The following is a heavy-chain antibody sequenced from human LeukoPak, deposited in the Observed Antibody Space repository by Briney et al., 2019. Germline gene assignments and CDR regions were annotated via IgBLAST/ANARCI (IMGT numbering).Heavy chain of an antibody. J-gene: IGHJ4*02. V-gene: IGHV1-2*02. D-gene: IGHD2-2*02. Sequence: ASVKVSCKASGYTFTGYYMHWVRQAPGQGLEWMGWINPNSGGTNYAQKLQGRVTMTTDTSTSTAYMELRSLRSDDTAVYYCARDTTLLYCSSTSCYTGFLDYWGQGTLVTVSS. CDR3: ARDTTLLYCSSTSCYTGFLDY. CDR2: INPNSGGT. CDR1: GYTFTGYY.